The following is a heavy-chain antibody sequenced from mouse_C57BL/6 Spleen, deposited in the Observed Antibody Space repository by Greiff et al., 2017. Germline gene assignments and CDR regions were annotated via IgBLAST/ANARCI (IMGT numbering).Heavy chain of an antibody. D-gene: IGHD1-1*01. Sequence: EVQLVESGGGLVQPGGSLSLSCAASGFTFTDYYMSWVRQPPGQALAWLGFIRTKANGSTTEYSVSVKGRFTISRDNSQSILYLQRNALRAEDSATYYCARGGDPITTVVAGYAMDYWGQGTSVTVSS. V-gene: IGHV7-3*01. CDR3: ARGGDPITTVVAGYAMDY. CDR1: GFTFTDYY. CDR2: IRTKANGSTT. J-gene: IGHJ4*01.